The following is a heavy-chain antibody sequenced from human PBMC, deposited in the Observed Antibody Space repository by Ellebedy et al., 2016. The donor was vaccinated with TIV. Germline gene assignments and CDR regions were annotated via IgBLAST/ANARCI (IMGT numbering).Heavy chain of an antibody. D-gene: IGHD5-24*01. J-gene: IGHJ4*02. CDR1: GFTFNNYN. CDR3: ARDMGRWLQFLAY. Sequence: GGSLRLSCAASGFTFNNYNMIWVRQAPGEGLEWISYISSDGITTDYAVSVKVRFTISRDNAKPSMYLQMNTLTAEDTAVYYCARDMGRWLQFLAYWGQGTLVTVSS. CDR2: ISSDGITT. V-gene: IGHV3-48*03.